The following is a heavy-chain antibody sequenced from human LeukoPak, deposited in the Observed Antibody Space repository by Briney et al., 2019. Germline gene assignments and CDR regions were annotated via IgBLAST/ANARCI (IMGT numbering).Heavy chain of an antibody. CDR3: ARGSSGSKSRYDMDV. CDR2: ISSSSDYM. V-gene: IGHV3-21*01. CDR1: GLTFTSYT. D-gene: IGHD3-22*01. J-gene: IGHJ6*02. Sequence: PGGSLRLSCAPSGLTFTSYTMNWVRHAPGKGLEWVSFISSSSDYMYYADSVKGRFTVSRDNAENSLYLQMNSLRAEDTAVYYCARGSSGSKSRYDMDVWGQGTTVTVSS.